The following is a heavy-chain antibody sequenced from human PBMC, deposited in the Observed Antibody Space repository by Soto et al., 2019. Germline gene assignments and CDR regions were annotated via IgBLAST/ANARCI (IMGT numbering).Heavy chain of an antibody. J-gene: IGHJ4*02. V-gene: IGHV3-23*01. CDR3: ARDRQPDGIGTFDY. CDR2: IFSGGGGT. Sequence: PGGSLRLSCSASGFTISAYTMGWVRLSTGKGLEWVSTIFSGGGGTQFADSVTGRFSISRDNSRNQMYLQMNSLRVDDTALYYCARDRQPDGIGTFDYWGRGVLVTVSS. D-gene: IGHD1-20*01. CDR1: GFTISAYT.